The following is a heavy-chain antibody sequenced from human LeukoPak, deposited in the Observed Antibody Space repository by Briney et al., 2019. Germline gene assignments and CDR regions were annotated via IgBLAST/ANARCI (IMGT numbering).Heavy chain of an antibody. CDR1: GYTFTSYA. CDR3: ARAGGCSSTSCYRPRHFDY. D-gene: IGHD2-2*01. V-gene: IGHV1-3*03. CDR2: INAGNGNT. Sequence: ASVKVSCKASGYTFTSYAMHWVRQAPGQRLEWMGWINAGNGNTKYSQEFQGRVTITRDTSASTAYMELSSLRSEDMAVYYCARAGGCSSTSCYRPRHFDYWGQGTLVTVSS. J-gene: IGHJ4*02.